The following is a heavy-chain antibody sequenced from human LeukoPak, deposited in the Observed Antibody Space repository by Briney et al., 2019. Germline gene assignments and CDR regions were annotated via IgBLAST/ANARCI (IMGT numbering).Heavy chain of an antibody. Sequence: PSETPSLTCTVSGVSTSSSYSSCIPGPPGGGGERIGYIFYAGVSNHNPYFKSRASTSLDKTKDQISLKLYSVAGAERAVYYCARHRFASLLDSWGQGTLVTVSS. CDR3: ARHRFASLLDS. V-gene: IGHV4-59*08. D-gene: IGHD2-21*01. J-gene: IGHJ4*02. CDR2: IFYAGVS. CDR1: GVSTSSSY.